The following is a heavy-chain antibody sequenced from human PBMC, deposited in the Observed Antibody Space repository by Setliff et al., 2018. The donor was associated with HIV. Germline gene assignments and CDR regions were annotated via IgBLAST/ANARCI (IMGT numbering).Heavy chain of an antibody. CDR2: VSGSGTAT. J-gene: IGHJ4*02. CDR3: AKGLDYVDSSGYSYFRL. D-gene: IGHD3-22*01. CDR1: GFTFSSFA. Sequence: GGSLRLSCGASGFTFSSFAMNWVRHAPGKGLEWVSAVSGSGTATEYAASVKGRFTIARDSSKNALYLEMNNLRAEDTAIYYCAKGLDYVDSSGYSYFRLWGQGTQVTSPQ. V-gene: IGHV3-23*01.